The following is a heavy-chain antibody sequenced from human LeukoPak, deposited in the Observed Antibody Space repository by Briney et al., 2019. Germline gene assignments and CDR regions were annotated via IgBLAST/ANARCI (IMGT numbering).Heavy chain of an antibody. J-gene: IGHJ4*02. CDR2: ITGNALNT. Sequence: GGSLRLSCAASGFTFSSRSMSWVRQAPGKGLEWVSSITGNALNTYHADFIKGRFTISRDDSKNTLYLHLSSLRVEDTAVYYCAKLQDFYDNSGYSYFDNWGQGTLVTVSS. CDR3: AKLQDFYDNSGYSYFDN. D-gene: IGHD3-22*01. V-gene: IGHV3-23*01. CDR1: GFTFSSRS.